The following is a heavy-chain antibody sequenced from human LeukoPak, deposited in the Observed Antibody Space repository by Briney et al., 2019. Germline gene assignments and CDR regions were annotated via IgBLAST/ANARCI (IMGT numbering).Heavy chain of an antibody. Sequence: GGSLRLSCAASGFTFSSYNFNWVRQAPGKGLEWVSYISSSGSTIYYADSVRGRFTISRDNAKNSLYLQMNSLRAEDTAVYYCARGYGENDFWSGYYPFQHWGQGTLVTVSS. J-gene: IGHJ1*01. CDR2: ISSSGSTI. CDR3: ARGYGENDFWSGYYPFQH. V-gene: IGHV3-48*01. D-gene: IGHD3-3*01. CDR1: GFTFSSYN.